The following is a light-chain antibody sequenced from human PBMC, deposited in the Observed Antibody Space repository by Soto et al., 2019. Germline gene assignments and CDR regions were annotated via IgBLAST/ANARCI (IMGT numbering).Light chain of an antibody. J-gene: IGLJ3*02. CDR1: SSNIGAGYD. Sequence: QSVLTQPPSVSGAPGQRVTISCTGSSSNIGAGYDVHWYQQFPGKAPKLLIFDTTQRPSGVPDRFSGSKSGTSASLAISGLQSEDEAEYYCAAWDDGLNGPVFGGGTKLTVL. V-gene: IGLV1-40*01. CDR3: AAWDDGLNGPV. CDR2: DTT.